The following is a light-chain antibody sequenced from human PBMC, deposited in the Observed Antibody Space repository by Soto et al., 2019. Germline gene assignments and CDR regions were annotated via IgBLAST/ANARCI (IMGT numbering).Light chain of an antibody. CDR2: DAS. V-gene: IGKV3-11*01. CDR1: QSVRTF. CDR3: QQRSTCTPARS. J-gene: IGKJ4*01. Sequence: EIVLTQSPATLSLSPGERATLSCRASQSVRTFLAWYQQKPGQDPRLLIYDASKRATGITDRFSGSGSGTDFTLTISSLEPEDFAVYYCQQRSTCTPARSFGGGTKVEI.